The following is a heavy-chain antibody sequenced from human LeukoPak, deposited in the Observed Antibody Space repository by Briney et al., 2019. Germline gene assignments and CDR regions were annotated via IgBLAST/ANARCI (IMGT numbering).Heavy chain of an antibody. CDR2: ISSSGSTI. D-gene: IGHD4-11*01. CDR3: ARYGFVTTLHYYYMDV. V-gene: IGHV3-11*04. J-gene: IGHJ6*03. Sequence: GGSLRLSCAASGFTFSDYYMSWIRQAPGKGLEWVSYISSSGSTIYYADSVKGRFTISRDNAKNSLYLQMNSLRAEDTAVYYCARYGFVTTLHYYYMDVWGKGTTVTVSS. CDR1: GFTFSDYY.